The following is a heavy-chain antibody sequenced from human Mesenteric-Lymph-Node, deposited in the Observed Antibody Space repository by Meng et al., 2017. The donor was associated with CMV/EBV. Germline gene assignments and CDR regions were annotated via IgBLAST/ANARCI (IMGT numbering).Heavy chain of an antibody. V-gene: IGHV3-73*01. J-gene: IGHJ5*02. D-gene: IGHD1-26*01. CDR1: GFTFSGSS. CDR3: TRPQLVGATHTTWFDP. CDR2: IRSKANSYAT. Sequence: KISCAASGFTFSGSSMHWVRQASGKGLEWVGRIRSKANSYATTYSASVKGRFTISRDDSKNTAYLQMNSLKTEDTAVYYCTRPQLVGATHTTWFDPWGQGTLVTVSS.